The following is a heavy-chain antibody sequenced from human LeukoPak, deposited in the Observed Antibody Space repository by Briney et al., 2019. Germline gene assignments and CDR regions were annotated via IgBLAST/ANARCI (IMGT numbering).Heavy chain of an antibody. CDR1: GFTFSSYA. D-gene: IGHD6-13*01. V-gene: IGHV3-23*01. CDR2: LSSGGATT. Sequence: GGSLRLSCAVSGFTFSSYAMSWVRQAPGRGLAWVSALSSGGATTYYADSVKGRFTISRDNYKNTLYLQMSSLRAEDTAVYYCARESYSSSWHYDYWGQGTLVTVSS. CDR3: ARESYSSSWHYDY. J-gene: IGHJ4*02.